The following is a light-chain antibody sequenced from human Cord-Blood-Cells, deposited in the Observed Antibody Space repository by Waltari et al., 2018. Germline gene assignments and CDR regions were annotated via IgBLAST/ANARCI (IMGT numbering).Light chain of an antibody. CDR2: GAS. CDR3: QQYGSSQT. V-gene: IGKV3-20*01. J-gene: IGKJ1*01. Sequence: EIVLTQSPGTLSLSPGERATLTCRAIQSVSSSYLAWYQQKPGQAPRLLIYGASSRATGVPDRFSGSGSGTDFTLTISRLEPDDFAVYYCQQYGSSQTFGQGTKVEIK. CDR1: QSVSSSY.